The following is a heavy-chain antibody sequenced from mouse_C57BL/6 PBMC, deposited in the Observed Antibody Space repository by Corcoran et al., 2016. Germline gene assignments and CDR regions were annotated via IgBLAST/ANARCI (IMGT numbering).Heavy chain of an antibody. CDR3: ASGGTTVVAFDY. Sequence: EVQLQQSVPELVKPGASVKISCKASGYTFTDYYMNWVKQSHGKSLEWIGDINPNNGGTSYNQKFKGKATLTVYKSSSTAYMELRSLTSEDSAVYYCASGGTTVVAFDYWGQGTTLTVSS. D-gene: IGHD1-1*01. V-gene: IGHV1-26*01. J-gene: IGHJ2*01. CDR1: GYTFTDYY. CDR2: INPNNGGT.